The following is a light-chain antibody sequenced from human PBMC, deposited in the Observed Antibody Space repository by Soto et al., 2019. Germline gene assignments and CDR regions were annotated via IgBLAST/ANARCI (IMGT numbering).Light chain of an antibody. J-gene: IGKJ1*01. V-gene: IGKV2-30*01. CDR1: QGLVYEDGNTY. CDR3: LQGTHWPWT. CDR2: WVS. Sequence: DVVMTQSPPSLPVTLGQPASISCRSSQGLVYEDGNTYLNWFHQRPGQSPRRLIYWVSNRDSGGPARFSGSGSGSDFTLKISRVEAEDVGLYYCLQGTHWPWTFGQGTKVEIK.